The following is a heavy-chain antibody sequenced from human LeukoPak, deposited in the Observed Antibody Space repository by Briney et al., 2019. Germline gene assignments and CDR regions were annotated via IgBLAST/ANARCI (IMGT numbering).Heavy chain of an antibody. Sequence: ASVKVSCKASGYTFTSYDINWVRQATGQGLEWMGWMNPNSGNTGYAQKFQGRVTMTRNTSIGTAYMELSSLRSEDTAVYYCARSLELRNSLFGYWGQGTLVTVSS. CDR3: ARSLELRNSLFGY. D-gene: IGHD1-7*01. V-gene: IGHV1-8*01. CDR1: GYTFTSYD. J-gene: IGHJ4*02. CDR2: MNPNSGNT.